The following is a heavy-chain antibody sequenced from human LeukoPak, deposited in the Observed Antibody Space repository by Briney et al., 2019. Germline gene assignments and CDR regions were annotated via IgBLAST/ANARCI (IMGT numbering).Heavy chain of an antibody. Sequence: PGGSLRLSCAASGFTFSDYYMSWIRQAPGMGLEWVSYISSSGSTIYYADSVKGRFTISRDNAKNSLYLQMNSLRAEDTAVYYCARDRVRGSGSYPRYYYYYGMDVWSQGTTVTVSS. D-gene: IGHD3-10*01. V-gene: IGHV3-11*01. CDR3: ARDRVRGSGSYPRYYYYYGMDV. CDR1: GFTFSDYY. CDR2: ISSSGSTI. J-gene: IGHJ6*02.